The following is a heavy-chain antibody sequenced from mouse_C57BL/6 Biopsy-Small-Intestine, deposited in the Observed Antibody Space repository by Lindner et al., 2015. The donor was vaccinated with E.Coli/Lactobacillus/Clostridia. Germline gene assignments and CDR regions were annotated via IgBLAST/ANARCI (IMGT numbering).Heavy chain of an antibody. Sequence: VQLQESGPELVKPGTSVRISCKASGHTFTDSYINWMKQRPGQGLEWIGWIFPGSDTTYNNEKFKGKATLTVDKSSSTANMLLSSLTSEDSAVYFCARGGYYGSRAYFDVWGTGTTVTVSS. D-gene: IGHD1-1*01. J-gene: IGHJ1*03. CDR3: ARGGYYGSRAYFDV. CDR1: GHTFTDSY. V-gene: IGHV1-75*01. CDR2: IFPGSDTT.